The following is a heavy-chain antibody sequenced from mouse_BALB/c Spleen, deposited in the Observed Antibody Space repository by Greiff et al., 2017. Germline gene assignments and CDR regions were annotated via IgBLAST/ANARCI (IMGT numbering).Heavy chain of an antibody. CDR1: GFTFSSYG. CDR3: ARHPGTEAMDY. Sequence: EVKLVESGGDLVKPGGSLKLSCAASGFTFSSYGMSWVRQTPDKRLEWVATISSGGSYTYYPDSVKGRFTISRDNAKNTLYLQMSSLKSEDTAMYYCARHPGTEAMDYWGQGTSVTVSS. V-gene: IGHV5-6*01. D-gene: IGHD4-1*01. CDR2: ISSGGSYT. J-gene: IGHJ4*01.